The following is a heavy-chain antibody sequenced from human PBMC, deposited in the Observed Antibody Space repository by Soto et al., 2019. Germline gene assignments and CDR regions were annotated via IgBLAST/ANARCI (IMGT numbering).Heavy chain of an antibody. Sequence: QLQLRESGPGLAKPSETLSLTCTVSGSSISSSNYFWAWIRQPPGKGLEWIASIDYRGSTYTNPSLNNRVVISVDASKNHFSLKLLSVTAADTALYYCSRRAPEGFDPWGQGTLVTVFS. CDR3: SRRAPEGFDP. CDR2: IDYRGST. V-gene: IGHV4-39*02. CDR1: GSSISSSNYF. J-gene: IGHJ5*02.